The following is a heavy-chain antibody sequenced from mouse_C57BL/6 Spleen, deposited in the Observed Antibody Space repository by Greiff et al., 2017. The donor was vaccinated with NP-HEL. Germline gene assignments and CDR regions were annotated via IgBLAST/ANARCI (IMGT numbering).Heavy chain of an antibody. CDR3: ARKGRLLSFDY. D-gene: IGHD1-1*01. CDR1: GYTFTSYW. CDR2: IDPSDSYT. J-gene: IGHJ2*01. V-gene: IGHV1-69*01. Sequence: VQLQQPGAELVMPGASVKLSCKASGYTFTSYWMHWVKQRPGQGLEWIGEIDPSDSYTNYNQKFKGKSTLTVDKSSSTAYMQLSSLTSEDSAVYYCARKGRLLSFDYWGQGTTLTVSS.